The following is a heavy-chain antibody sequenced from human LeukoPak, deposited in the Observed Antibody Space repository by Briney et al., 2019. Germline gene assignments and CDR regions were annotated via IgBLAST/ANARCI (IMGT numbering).Heavy chain of an antibody. J-gene: IGHJ3*02. CDR1: GGSFSGYY. CDR2: INHSGST. Sequence: SETLSLTCAVYGGSFSGYYWSWIRQPPGKGLEWIGEINHSGSTNYNPSLKSRVTISVDTSKNQFSLKLSSVTAADTAVYYCARGERPYDFWSGYIDAFDIWGQGTMVTVSS. D-gene: IGHD3-3*01. V-gene: IGHV4-34*01. CDR3: ARGERPYDFWSGYIDAFDI.